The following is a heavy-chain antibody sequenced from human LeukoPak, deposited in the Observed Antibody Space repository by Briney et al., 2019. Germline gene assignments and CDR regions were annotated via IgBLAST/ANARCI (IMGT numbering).Heavy chain of an antibody. Sequence: SETLSLTCTVSGGSISSSSYYWGWIRQPPGKGLEWIGSISYRGTTFHNPSLKSRVTISVDTSKNQFFLKVSSVTAADTAVYYCARGPHPGGAGYNLIDHWGQGTLVTASP. CDR3: ARGPHPGGAGYNLIDH. CDR2: ISYRGTT. J-gene: IGHJ4*02. V-gene: IGHV4-39*01. CDR1: GGSISSSSYY. D-gene: IGHD5-24*01.